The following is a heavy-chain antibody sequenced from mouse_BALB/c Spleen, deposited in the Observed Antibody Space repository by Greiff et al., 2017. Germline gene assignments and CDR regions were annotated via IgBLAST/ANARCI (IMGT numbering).Heavy chain of an antibody. CDR1: GYSITSDYA. CDR2: ISYSGST. D-gene: IGHD2-4*01. V-gene: IGHV3-2*02. J-gene: IGHJ3*01. CDR3: AREGYDYDGFAY. Sequence: EVQLQESGPGLVKPSQSLSLTCTVTGYSITSDYAWNWIRQFPGNKLEWMGYISYSGSTSYNPSLKSRISITRDTSKNQFFLQLNSVTTEDTATYYCAREGYDYDGFAYWGQGTLVTVSA.